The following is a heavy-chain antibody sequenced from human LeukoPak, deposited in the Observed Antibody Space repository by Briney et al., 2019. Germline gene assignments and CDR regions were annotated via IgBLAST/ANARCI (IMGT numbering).Heavy chain of an antibody. D-gene: IGHD2-2*01. J-gene: IGHJ4*02. CDR3: TRAGPAATKFDY. Sequence: PGGSLRLSCAASGFTSSTYWMSWVRQAPGKGLVWVSRINSDGSSTNYADSVKGRFTISRDNAKNTLYLQMNSLRAEDTAVYYCTRAGPAATKFDYWGQGTLVTVSS. V-gene: IGHV3-74*01. CDR2: INSDGSST. CDR1: GFTSSTYW.